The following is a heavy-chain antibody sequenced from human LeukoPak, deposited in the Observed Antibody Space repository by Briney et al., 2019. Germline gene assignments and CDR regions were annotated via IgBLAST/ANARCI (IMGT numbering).Heavy chain of an antibody. CDR1: GYTFTSYD. J-gene: IGHJ4*02. Sequence: ASVKVSCKASGYTFTSYDINWVRQATGQGLEWMGWMNPNSGNTGYAQKFQGRVTITRNTSISTAYMELSSLRSADTAVYYCARGYNNGGYDSDFDYWGQGTLVTVSS. V-gene: IGHV1-8*03. CDR2: MNPNSGNT. CDR3: ARGYNNGGYDSDFDY. D-gene: IGHD5-12*01.